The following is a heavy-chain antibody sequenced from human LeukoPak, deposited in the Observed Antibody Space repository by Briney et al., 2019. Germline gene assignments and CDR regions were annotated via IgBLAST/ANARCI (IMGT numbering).Heavy chain of an antibody. Sequence: PSETPSLTSTVAADPVFRGSYYCSWIRQPPENELEWIGYVYHTGSTNYNPSLKSRVTISVDTSKNEFSLKMTSVTAADTAVYYCARGFASGWYSRYDPWGQGTLVTVSS. CDR1: ADPVFRGSYY. D-gene: IGHD6-19*01. V-gene: IGHV4-61*01. CDR2: VYHTGST. CDR3: ARGFASGWYSRYDP. J-gene: IGHJ5*02.